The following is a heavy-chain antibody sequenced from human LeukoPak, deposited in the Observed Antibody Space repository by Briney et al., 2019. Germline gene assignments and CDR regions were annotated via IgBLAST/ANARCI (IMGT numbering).Heavy chain of an antibody. Sequence: GGSLRLSCAASGFTFSSYEMNWVRQAPGKGLEWVSYISSSGSTIYYADSVKGRFTISRDNAKNSLYLQTNSLRAEDTAVYYCARRYCSSTSCLFDYWGQGTLVIVSS. D-gene: IGHD2-2*01. V-gene: IGHV3-48*03. CDR1: GFTFSSYE. CDR2: ISSSGSTI. J-gene: IGHJ4*02. CDR3: ARRYCSSTSCLFDY.